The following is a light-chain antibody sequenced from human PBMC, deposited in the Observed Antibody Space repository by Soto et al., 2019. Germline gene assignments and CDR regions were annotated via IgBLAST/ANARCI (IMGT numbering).Light chain of an antibody. J-gene: IGLJ2*01. CDR1: NLGRSS. CDR3: LVWDHNADFVV. Sequence: SYEPTQPPSVSVAPGLTARITCGGHNLGRSSVQWFQQKPGQAPVLVVYDDSDRPSGIPERFSGSNSGDTATLTVNRVEAGDEADYFCLVWDHNADFVVFGGGTQVTVL. V-gene: IGLV3-21*02. CDR2: DDS.